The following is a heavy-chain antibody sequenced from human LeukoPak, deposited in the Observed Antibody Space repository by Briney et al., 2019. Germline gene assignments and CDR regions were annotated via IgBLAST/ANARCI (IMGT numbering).Heavy chain of an antibody. CDR3: ARVQGETLPTNAFDI. J-gene: IGHJ3*02. CDR2: IYSGGST. D-gene: IGHD5-12*01. CDR1: GFTFSSYW. Sequence: GGSLRLSCAASGFTFSSYWMHWVRQAPGKGLEWVSVIYSGGSTYYADSVKGRFTISRDNSKNTLYLQMNSLRAEDTAVYYCARVQGETLPTNAFDIWGQGTMVTVSS. V-gene: IGHV3-66*01.